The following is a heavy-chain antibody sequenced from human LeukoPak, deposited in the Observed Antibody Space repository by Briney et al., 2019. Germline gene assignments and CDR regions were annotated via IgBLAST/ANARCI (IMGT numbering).Heavy chain of an antibody. J-gene: IGHJ5*02. CDR2: SHYSGST. D-gene: IGHD3-22*01. Sequence: PSETLSLTCTVSGGSISSYYWSWIRQPPGKGLEWIGYSHYSGSTNYNPSLKSRVTISVDMSKNHFSLKLSSVTAADTAVYYCARGTMMVGPWGQGTQVTVSS. CDR3: ARGTMMVGP. CDR1: GGSISSYY. V-gene: IGHV4-59*01.